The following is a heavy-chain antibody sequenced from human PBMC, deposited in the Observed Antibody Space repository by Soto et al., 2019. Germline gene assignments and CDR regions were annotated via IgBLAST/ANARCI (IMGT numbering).Heavy chain of an antibody. D-gene: IGHD5-12*01. CDR2: IIPIFGTA. Sequence: ASVKVSCKASGGTFSSYAISWVRQAPGQGLEWMGGIIPIFGTANYAQKFQGRVTITADESTSTAYMELSSLRSEDTAVYYCAVYSGYGHGAFDIWGQGTMVTVSS. CDR1: GGTFSSYA. CDR3: AVYSGYGHGAFDI. J-gene: IGHJ3*02. V-gene: IGHV1-69*13.